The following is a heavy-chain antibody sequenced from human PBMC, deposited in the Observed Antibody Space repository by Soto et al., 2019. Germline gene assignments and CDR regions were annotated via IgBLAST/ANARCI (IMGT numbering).Heavy chain of an antibody. Sequence: SETLSLTCTVSGGSIGGGGSYWSWIRQRPGKGLEWIGYMYYSGRIYYNPSLKGRVIISSDTSKNQFSLKLSSVTAADTAAYYCARATILGYYYYLMDVWGKGTTVTVSS. D-gene: IGHD3-3*01. J-gene: IGHJ6*03. CDR2: MYYSGRI. CDR1: GGSIGGGGSY. CDR3: ARATILGYYYYLMDV. V-gene: IGHV4-61*08.